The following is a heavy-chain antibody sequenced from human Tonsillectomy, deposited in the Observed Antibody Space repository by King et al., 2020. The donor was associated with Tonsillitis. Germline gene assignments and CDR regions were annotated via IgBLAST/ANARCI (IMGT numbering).Heavy chain of an antibody. V-gene: IGHV4-38-2*01. J-gene: IGHJ4*02. Sequence: QLQESGPGLVKPSETLSLTCAVSGYSISSGYYWGWVRQSPGKGLEWIGTIYHSGSTHYNPSLKSRVTISVDTSKNQFSLKLSSVTAADTAVYYCASLNSDYPYYFDYWGQGTLVTVSS. CDR1: GYSISSGYY. CDR3: ASLNSDYPYYFDY. CDR2: IYHSGST. D-gene: IGHD5-12*01.